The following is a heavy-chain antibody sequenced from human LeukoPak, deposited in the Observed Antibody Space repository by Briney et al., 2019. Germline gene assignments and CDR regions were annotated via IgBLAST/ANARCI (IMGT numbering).Heavy chain of an antibody. CDR1: GGSISSYY. Sequence: SETLSLTCTVSGGSISSYYWSWIRQPPGKGLEWIGYIYYSGSTNYNPSLKSRVTISVDTSKNQFSLKLSSVTAADTAVYYCARETRSYYDILTGYQDAFDIWGQGKMVTVFS. J-gene: IGHJ3*02. V-gene: IGHV4-59*01. CDR2: IYYSGST. D-gene: IGHD3-9*01. CDR3: ARETRSYYDILTGYQDAFDI.